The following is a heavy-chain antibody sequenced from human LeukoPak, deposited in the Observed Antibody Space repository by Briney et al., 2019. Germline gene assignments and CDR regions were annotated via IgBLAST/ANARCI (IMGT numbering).Heavy chain of an antibody. CDR2: IYTSGST. J-gene: IGHJ6*03. CDR1: GGSISSGGYY. V-gene: IGHV4-61*02. D-gene: IGHD3-9*01. CDR3: ARGPNYDLLTGYYRNYYFMDV. Sequence: KASETLSLTCAVSGGSISSGGYYWSWIRQPAGKGLEWIGRIYTSGSTKYNPSLKSRVTMSVDTSNNQFFLKLTSVTAADTAVYYCARGPNYDLLTGYYRNYYFMDVWGKGTTVTISS.